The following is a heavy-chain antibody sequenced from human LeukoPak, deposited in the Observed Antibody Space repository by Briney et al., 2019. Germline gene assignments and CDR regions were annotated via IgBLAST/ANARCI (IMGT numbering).Heavy chain of an antibody. J-gene: IGHJ5*02. CDR3: ASEDIVVVPAAIGGA. CDR2: INHSGST. D-gene: IGHD2-2*02. V-gene: IGHV4-34*01. Sequence: SETLSLTCAVYGGSFSGYYWSWIRQPPGMGLEWIGEINHSGSTNYNPSLKSRVTISVDTSKNQFSLKLSSVTAADTAVYYCASEDIVVVPAAIGGAWGQGTLVTVSS. CDR1: GGSFSGYY.